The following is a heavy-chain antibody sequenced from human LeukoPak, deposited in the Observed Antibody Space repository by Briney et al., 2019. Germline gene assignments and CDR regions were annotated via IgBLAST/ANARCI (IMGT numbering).Heavy chain of an antibody. CDR3: ARANYDFWTYYFDY. V-gene: IGHV3-53*04. CDR1: GFTVSSNY. Sequence: PGGSLRLSCAASGFTVSSNYMSWVRQAPGKELEWVSVIYSGGSTYYADSVKGRFTISRHNSKNTLYLQMNSLRAEDTAVYYCARANYDFWTYYFDYWGQGTLVTVSS. J-gene: IGHJ4*02. CDR2: IYSGGST. D-gene: IGHD3-3*01.